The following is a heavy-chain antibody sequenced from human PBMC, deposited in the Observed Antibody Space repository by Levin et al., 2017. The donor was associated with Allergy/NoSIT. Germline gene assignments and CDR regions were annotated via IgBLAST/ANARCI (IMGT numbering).Heavy chain of an antibody. CDR3: ARGPYDYGGKGFDY. CDR1: GGTFSSYA. J-gene: IGHJ4*02. Sequence: SVKVSCKASGGTFSSYAISWVRQAPGQGLEWMGGIIPIFGTANYAQKFQGRVTITADESTSTAYMELSSLRSEDTAVYYCARGPYDYGGKGFDYWGQGTLVTVSS. CDR2: IIPIFGTA. D-gene: IGHD4-23*01. V-gene: IGHV1-69*13.